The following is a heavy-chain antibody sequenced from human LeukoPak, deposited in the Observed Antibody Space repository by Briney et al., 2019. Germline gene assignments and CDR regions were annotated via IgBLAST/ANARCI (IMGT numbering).Heavy chain of an antibody. V-gene: IGHV4-4*08. Sequence: SETLSLTCTVSGGSISNYYWSWIRQPPGKGLEWIGYIYNSGHTNYNPSLQSRVTISVDASKNQFSLKLSSVTAADTAVYYCARRGSSGTIFDPWGQGTLVTVSS. CDR2: IYNSGHT. J-gene: IGHJ5*02. D-gene: IGHD3-22*01. CDR1: GGSISNYY. CDR3: ARRGSSGTIFDP.